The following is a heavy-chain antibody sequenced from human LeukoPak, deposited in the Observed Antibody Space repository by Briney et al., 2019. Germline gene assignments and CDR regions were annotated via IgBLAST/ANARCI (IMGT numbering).Heavy chain of an antibody. V-gene: IGHV1-18*04. CDR2: ISAYNRNT. D-gene: IGHD3-3*01. CDR1: GYTFTSYG. Sequence: GASVKVSCKASGYTFTSYGINWVRQAPGQGLEWMGWISAYNRNTNYAQKFQGRVTLTTDTFTSTAYMELRSLRSDDTALYYCARDQERSDNWFDPWGQGTLVTVSS. J-gene: IGHJ5*02. CDR3: ARDQERSDNWFDP.